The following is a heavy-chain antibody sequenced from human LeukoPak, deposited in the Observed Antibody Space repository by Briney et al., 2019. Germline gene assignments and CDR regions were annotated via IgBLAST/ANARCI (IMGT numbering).Heavy chain of an antibody. CDR2: IYHSGST. D-gene: IGHD2-15*01. J-gene: IGHJ3*02. V-gene: IGHV4-4*02. CDR1: GGSISSSNW. Sequence: SETLSLTCAVSGGSISSSNWWSWVRPPPGKGLEWIGEIYHSGSTNYNPSLKSRVTISVDKSKNQFSLKLSSVTAADTAVYYCARDPKNFPVAATLFAFDIWGQGTMVTVSS. CDR3: ARDPKNFPVAATLFAFDI.